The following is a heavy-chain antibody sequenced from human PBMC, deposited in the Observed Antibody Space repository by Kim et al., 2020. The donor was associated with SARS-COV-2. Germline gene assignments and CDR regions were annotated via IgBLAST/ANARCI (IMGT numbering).Heavy chain of an antibody. V-gene: IGHV3-30*02. Sequence: GRFTISRDNSKNTLNLQMNILRPEDTAVYYCAKRGDYGSGTYYTYGMDVWGQGTTVTVSS. CDR3: AKRGDYGSGTYYTYGMDV. J-gene: IGHJ6*02. D-gene: IGHD3-10*01.